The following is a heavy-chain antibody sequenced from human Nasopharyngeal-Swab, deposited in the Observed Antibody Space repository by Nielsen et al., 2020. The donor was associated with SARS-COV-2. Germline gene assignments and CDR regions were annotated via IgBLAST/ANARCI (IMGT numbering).Heavy chain of an antibody. CDR3: TRCGGGCYSGRDY. D-gene: IGHD2-15*01. J-gene: IGHJ4*02. Sequence: GESLKISCAASGFTFSDSANHWVRQASGEGLEWVARIRSKGNNYATAYSASVKGRFIIFRDDPTNTAYLQMNSLKTEDTAMYYCTRCGGGCYSGRDYWGQGTLVTVSS. V-gene: IGHV3-73*01. CDR1: GFTFSDSA. CDR2: IRSKGNNYAT.